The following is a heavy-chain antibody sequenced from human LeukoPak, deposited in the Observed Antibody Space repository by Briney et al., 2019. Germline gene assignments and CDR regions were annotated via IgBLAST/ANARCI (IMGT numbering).Heavy chain of an antibody. CDR3: ARRRGAHTANALDI. V-gene: IGHV4-59*08. Sequence: SETLSLTCTVSGGSNSSYYWSWIRQPPGKGLEWIGYIYSSGSTNYNPSLKSRVTISVDTSKNQFSLKLSSVTAADTAVYYCARRRGAHTANALDIWGQGTMVTVSS. D-gene: IGHD3-10*01. CDR2: IYSSGST. J-gene: IGHJ3*02. CDR1: GGSNSSYY.